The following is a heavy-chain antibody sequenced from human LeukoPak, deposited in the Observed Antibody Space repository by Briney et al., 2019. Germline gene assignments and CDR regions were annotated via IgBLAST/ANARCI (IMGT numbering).Heavy chain of an antibody. Sequence: GGSLRLSCAASGFSFSKYAMDWVRQAPGKGLEWVAITSKDGSMRYYADSVKGRFTVSRDNSNNTLSLQMNSLKSEDTAVYYCAGEKFDIWGQGTMVTVSA. J-gene: IGHJ3*02. CDR3: AGEKFDI. CDR1: GFSFSKYA. CDR2: TSKDGSMR. V-gene: IGHV3-30*04.